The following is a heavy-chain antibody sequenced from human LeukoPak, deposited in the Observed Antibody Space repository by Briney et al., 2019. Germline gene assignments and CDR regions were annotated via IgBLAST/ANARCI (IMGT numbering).Heavy chain of an antibody. Sequence: KISCKGSGYSFTSYWIGWVRQMPGKGLEWMGIIYPDDSDTRYSPSFQGQVTISADKAITTAYVQWRSLKASDTALYYCARLPPLTTETPGLYYYMDVWGKGTTLIVSS. D-gene: IGHD1-1*01. CDR1: GYSFTSYW. J-gene: IGHJ6*03. CDR3: ARLPPLTTETPGLYYYMDV. CDR2: IYPDDSDT. V-gene: IGHV5-51*01.